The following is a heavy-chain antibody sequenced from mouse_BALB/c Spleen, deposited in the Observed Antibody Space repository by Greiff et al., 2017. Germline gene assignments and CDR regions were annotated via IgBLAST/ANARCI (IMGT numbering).Heavy chain of an antibody. J-gene: IGHJ3*01. CDR1: GYTFTSYW. CDR3: TRNYDYDGGFAY. CDR2: IYPGSGST. V-gene: IGHV1S22*01. Sequence: LQQPGSELVRPGASVKLSCKASGYTFTSYWMHWVKQRPGQGLEWIGNIYPGSGSTNYDEKFKSKATLTVDTSSSTAYMQLSSLTSEDSAVYYCTRNYDYDGGFAYGGQGTLVTVAA. D-gene: IGHD2-4*01.